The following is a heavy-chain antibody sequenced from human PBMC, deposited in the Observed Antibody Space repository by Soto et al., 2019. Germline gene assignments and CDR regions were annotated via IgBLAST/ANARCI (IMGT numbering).Heavy chain of an antibody. D-gene: IGHD6-13*01. J-gene: IGHJ5*02. Sequence: WGSLRLSCAASGFTFVSFTISFCRQAPVKGREWVSTISSNSAYIYYTDALRGRFTISRDSAKNSLHLQMNSLRAEDTAVYYCTRDASRDSSARGWFDPWGPGTLVTVSS. CDR2: ISSNSAYI. V-gene: IGHV3-21*01. CDR1: GFTFVSFT. CDR3: TRDASRDSSARGWFDP.